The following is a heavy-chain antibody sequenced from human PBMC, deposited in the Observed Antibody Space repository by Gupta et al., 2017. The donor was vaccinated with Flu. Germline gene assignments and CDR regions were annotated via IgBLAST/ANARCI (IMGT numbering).Heavy chain of an antibody. V-gene: IGHV4-34*01. J-gene: IGHJ6*02. CDR1: GGSFSGYY. D-gene: IGHD2-15*01. CDR2: INHSGST. Sequence: QVQLQQWGAGLLKPSETLSLTCAVYGGSFSGYYWSWIRQPPGKGLEWIGEINHSGSTNYNPSLKSRVTISVDTSKNQFSLKLSSVTAADTAVYYCARGLGYCSGGSCYRGYYYYGMDVWGQGTTVTVSS. CDR3: ARGLGYCSGGSCYRGYYYYGMDV.